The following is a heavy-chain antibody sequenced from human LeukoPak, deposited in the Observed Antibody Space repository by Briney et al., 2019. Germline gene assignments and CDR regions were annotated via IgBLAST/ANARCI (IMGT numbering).Heavy chain of an antibody. CDR2: IYHSGST. D-gene: IGHD3-10*01. Sequence: SETLSLTCTVSGYSISSGYYWGWIRQPPGKGLEWIGSIYHSGSTYYNPSLKSRVTISVDTSKNQFSLKLSSVTAADTAVYYCARDRSWYPYYYGMDVWGQGTTVTVSS. CDR1: GYSISSGYY. V-gene: IGHV4-38-2*02. J-gene: IGHJ6*02. CDR3: ARDRSWYPYYYGMDV.